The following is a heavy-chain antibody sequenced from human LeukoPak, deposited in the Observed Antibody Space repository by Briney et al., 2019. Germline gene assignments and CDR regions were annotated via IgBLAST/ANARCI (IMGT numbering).Heavy chain of an antibody. CDR1: GFTFSSYW. V-gene: IGHV3-74*01. CDR2: INSDGSST. J-gene: IGHJ4*02. Sequence: GGSLRLSCAASGFTFSSYWMHWVRQAPGKGLVWVSRINSDGSSTSYADSVKGRFTISSDNAKNTLYLQMNSLRAEDTAVYYCLFAPRGWFGNSWGQGTLVTVSS. D-gene: IGHD3-10*01. CDR3: LFAPRGWFGNS.